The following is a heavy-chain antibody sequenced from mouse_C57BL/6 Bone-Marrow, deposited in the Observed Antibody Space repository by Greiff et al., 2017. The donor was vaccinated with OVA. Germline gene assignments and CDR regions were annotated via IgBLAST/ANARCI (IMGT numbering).Heavy chain of an antibody. J-gene: IGHJ2*01. V-gene: IGHV1-75*01. CDR3: AITTVRDFDD. Sequence: VQLQESGPELVKPGASVKISCKASGYTFTDYYINWVKQRPGQGLEWIGWIFPGSGSTYYNEKFKGKATLTVDKSSSTAYMLLSSRTAEDTAVYVSAITTVRDFDDWGQGTTRTVSS. CDR2: IFPGSGST. CDR1: GYTFTDYY. D-gene: IGHD1-1*01.